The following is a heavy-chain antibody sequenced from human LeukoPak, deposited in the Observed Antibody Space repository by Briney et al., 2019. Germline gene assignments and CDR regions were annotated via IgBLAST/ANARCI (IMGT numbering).Heavy chain of an antibody. D-gene: IGHD3-22*01. CDR2: IYYSGST. V-gene: IGHV4-39*01. J-gene: IGHJ4*02. CDR3: ARLYYDSSGYYQICYFDY. Sequence: SETLSLTCTVSGGSISSSSYYWGWIRQPPGKGLEWVGSIYYSGSTYYNPSLKSRVTISVDTSKNQFSLNLSSVTAADTAVYYCARLYYDSSGYYQICYFDYWGQGTLVTVTS. CDR1: GGSISSSSYY.